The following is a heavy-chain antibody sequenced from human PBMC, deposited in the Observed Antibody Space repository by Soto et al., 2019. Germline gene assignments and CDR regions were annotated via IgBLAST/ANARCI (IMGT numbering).Heavy chain of an antibody. CDR2: IYSGGST. D-gene: IGHD5-12*01. V-gene: IGHV3-53*01. Sequence: GESLKISCAASGFTVSSNYMSWVRQAPGKGLEWVSVIYSGGSTYYADSVKGRFTISRDNSKNTLYLQMNSLRAEDTAVYYCARGVEMATIGAYYYYGMDVWGQGTTVTVSS. CDR1: GFTVSSNY. J-gene: IGHJ6*02. CDR3: ARGVEMATIGAYYYYGMDV.